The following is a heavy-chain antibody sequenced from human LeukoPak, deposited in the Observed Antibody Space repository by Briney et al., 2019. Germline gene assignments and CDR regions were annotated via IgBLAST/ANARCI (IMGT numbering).Heavy chain of an antibody. V-gene: IGHV1-46*01. CDR1: GYTFTSYY. J-gene: IGHJ4*02. CDR2: INPSGGST. Sequence: GASVKVSCKASGYTFTSYYMHWVRQAPGQGLEWMGIINPSGGSTSYAQKFQGRDTMTRDASTSTVYMELSSLRSEDTAVYYCARSLGARYYFDYWGQGTLVTVSS. CDR3: ARSLGARYYFDY. D-gene: IGHD1-26*01.